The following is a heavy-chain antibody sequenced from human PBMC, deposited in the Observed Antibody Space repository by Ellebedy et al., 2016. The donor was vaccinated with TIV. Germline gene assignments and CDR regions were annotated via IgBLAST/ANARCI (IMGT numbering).Heavy chain of an antibody. CDR2: ISRSGDRK. Sequence: GGSLRLSCAASGVTFSSYAMSWVRQAPGKGLRWVSVISRSGDRKYYADFVKGRFTISRDNSKNTRSLQMNCLRAEDTAVYYCAKGPAALNYYDSSGYLDYWGQGTLVSVSS. V-gene: IGHV3-23*01. D-gene: IGHD3-22*01. J-gene: IGHJ4*02. CDR1: GVTFSSYA. CDR3: AKGPAALNYYDSSGYLDY.